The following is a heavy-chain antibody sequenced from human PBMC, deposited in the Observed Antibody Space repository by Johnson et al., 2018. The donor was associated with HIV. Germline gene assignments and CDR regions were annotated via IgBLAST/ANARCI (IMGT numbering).Heavy chain of an antibody. Sequence: QVQLVESGGGVFQPGRSLRLSCAAAGFTFSSYAMHWVRQAPGKGLEWVAVISYDGSNNYYADSVKGLFTISRDNSKNTLYLQMNSLRAEDTAVYYCARAGARAFDIWGQGTMVTVSS. CDR2: ISYDGSNN. CDR3: ARAGARAFDI. J-gene: IGHJ3*02. V-gene: IGHV3-30*14. CDR1: GFTFSSYA. D-gene: IGHD1-26*01.